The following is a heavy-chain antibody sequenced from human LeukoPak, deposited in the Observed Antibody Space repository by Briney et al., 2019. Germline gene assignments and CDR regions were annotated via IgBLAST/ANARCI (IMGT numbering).Heavy chain of an antibody. J-gene: IGHJ6*02. CDR1: GFTFSSYA. D-gene: IGHD3-10*01. V-gene: IGHV3-30-3*01. CDR3: AKVVVRGVIKSYYGMDV. Sequence: GGSLRLSCAASGFTFSSYAMHWVRQAPGKGLEWVAVISYDGSNKYYADSVKGRFTISRDNSKNTLYLQMNSLRAEDTAVYYCAKVVVRGVIKSYYGMDVWGQGTTVTVSS. CDR2: ISYDGSNK.